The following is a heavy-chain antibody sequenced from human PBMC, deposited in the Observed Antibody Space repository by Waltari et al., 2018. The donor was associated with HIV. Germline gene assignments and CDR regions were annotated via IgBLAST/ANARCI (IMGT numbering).Heavy chain of an antibody. V-gene: IGHV4-38-2*01. D-gene: IGHD2-8*02. Sequence: QVQLQESGPGLVKPSETLSLNCVVSGYSISSGYYWGWIRQSPGKGLEWIGSMHHGGSTYYNPSLRSRVSISVDISKNQVSLKLTSVTAADSAVYYCVRVVTVIVPVPAGGPFDVWGPGTAITVSS. CDR1: GYSISSGYY. J-gene: IGHJ3*01. CDR3: VRVVTVIVPVPAGGPFDV. CDR2: MHHGGST.